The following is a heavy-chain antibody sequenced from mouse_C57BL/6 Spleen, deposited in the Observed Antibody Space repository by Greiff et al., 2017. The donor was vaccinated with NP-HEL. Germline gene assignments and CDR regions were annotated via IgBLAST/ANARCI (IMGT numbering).Heavy chain of an antibody. D-gene: IGHD4-1*01. CDR3: ARTGTEGDLCYFDY. Sequence: VQLKESGPGLVKPSQSLSLTCSVTGYSITSGYYWNWIRQFPGNKLEWMGYISYDGSNNYNPSLKNRISITRDTSKNQFFLKLNSVTTEDTATYYCARTGTEGDLCYFDYWGQGTTLTVSS. V-gene: IGHV3-6*01. CDR1: GYSITSGYY. CDR2: ISYDGSN. J-gene: IGHJ2*01.